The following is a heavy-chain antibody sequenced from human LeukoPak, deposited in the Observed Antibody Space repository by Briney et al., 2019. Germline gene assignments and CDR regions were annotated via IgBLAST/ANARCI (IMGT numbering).Heavy chain of an antibody. CDR3: ARGLMGGYPYFEN. V-gene: IGHV3-48*04. CDR2: ISRSSSTI. CDR1: GFTFSSYS. Sequence: RGVSQTLLCAVYGFTFSSYSMSWARHARGKGLEWASYISRSSSTIYYAHPVKGRFTISRDNANNSMYLQMHSLRAEDTAFYYCARGLMGGYPYFENWGQGTLVTVSS. J-gene: IGHJ4*02. D-gene: IGHD3-22*01.